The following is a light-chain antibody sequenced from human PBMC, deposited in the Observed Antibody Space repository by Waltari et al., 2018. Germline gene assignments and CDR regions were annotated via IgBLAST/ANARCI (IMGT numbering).Light chain of an antibody. CDR1: RVVSNN. CDR2: EAS. V-gene: IGKV3-15*01. CDR3: QQYFNWPPYT. Sequence: DIVMTQSPAPLSVSPGDRVPLSCRASRVVSNNLAWYQQKSGLAPRLLIYEASTRATGVPGRFSGSGSGTEFTLTISSLQSEDFAVYYCQQYFNWPPYTFGQGTKLEI. J-gene: IGKJ2*01.